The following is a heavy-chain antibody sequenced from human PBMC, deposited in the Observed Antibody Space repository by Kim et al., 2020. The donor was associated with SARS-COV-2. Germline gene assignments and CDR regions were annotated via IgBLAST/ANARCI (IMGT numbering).Heavy chain of an antibody. CDR1: GGSISSYY. J-gene: IGHJ6*03. D-gene: IGHD3-9*01. CDR3: ARTGSGYYYYMDV. V-gene: IGHV4-59*08. Sequence: SETLSLTCTVSGGSISSYYWSWIRQPPGKGLEWIGYIYYSGSTNYNPSLKSRVTISVDTSKNQFSLKLSSVTAADTAVYYCARTGSGYYYYMDVWGKGTTVTVSS. CDR2: IYYSGST.